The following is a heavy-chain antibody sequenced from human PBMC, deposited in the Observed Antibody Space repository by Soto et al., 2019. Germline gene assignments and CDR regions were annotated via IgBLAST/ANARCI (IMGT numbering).Heavy chain of an antibody. V-gene: IGHV4-31*03. CDR3: AVAMTTVTMYDY. Sequence: QVQLQESGPGLVKPSQTLSLTCTVSGGSFSSGSYCWSWIRQHPGKGLEWIGYIYYSGSTYYNPSLKSRVTMSADTSKNQFSLKLSSVTAADTAVYYCAVAMTTVTMYDYWGQGTLVTVSS. CDR2: IYYSGST. J-gene: IGHJ4*02. CDR1: GGSFSSGSYC. D-gene: IGHD4-17*01.